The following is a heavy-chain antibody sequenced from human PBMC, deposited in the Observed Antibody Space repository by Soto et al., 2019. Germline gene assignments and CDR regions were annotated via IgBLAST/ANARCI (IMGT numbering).Heavy chain of an antibody. CDR2: INPNSGGT. D-gene: IGHD1-7*01. V-gene: IGHV1-2*02. J-gene: IGHJ6*02. Sequence: GASVKVSFKASGYSFTGYYVHWVRLAPGQGLEWMGWINPNSGGTNHAQKFQGRVTMTRDTSISTAYMELTRLTSNDTAVYFCAREAGTIGNYYYGMDVWGQGTTVTVSS. CDR1: GYSFTGYY. CDR3: AREAGTIGNYYYGMDV.